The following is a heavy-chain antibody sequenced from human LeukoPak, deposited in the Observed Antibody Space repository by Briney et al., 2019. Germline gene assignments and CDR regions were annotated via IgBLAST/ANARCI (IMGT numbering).Heavy chain of an antibody. D-gene: IGHD2-21*02. J-gene: IGHJ6*04. CDR1: SWSISSGDYY. CDR2: IYYTGTT. V-gene: IGHV4-30-4*08. CDR3: ARENKVTFYGMDV. Sequence: SETLSLTCTVSSWSISSGDYYWSWIRQPPGTGLEWIGYIYYTGTTYYNPSLKSRVTISVDTSKNQFSLNLTSVTAADKAVYYCARENKVTFYGMDVWGKGTTVIV.